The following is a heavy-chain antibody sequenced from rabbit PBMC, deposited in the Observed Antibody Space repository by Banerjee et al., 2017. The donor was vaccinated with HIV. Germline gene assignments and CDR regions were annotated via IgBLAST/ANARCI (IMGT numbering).Heavy chain of an antibody. CDR3: ARYGAGYAGAGYTM. Sequence: QLKETGGGLVQPGGSLTLSCKASGFVFSTYYMSWVRQAPGKGLEWIGIIYTGKRSADYATWVNGRFTMSSDDAQNTVDLQMNSLTAADTATYFCARYGAGYAGAGYTMWGQGTLVT. CDR2: IYTGKRSA. V-gene: IGHV1S7*01. D-gene: IGHD4-2*01. CDR1: GFVFSTYY. J-gene: IGHJ4*01.